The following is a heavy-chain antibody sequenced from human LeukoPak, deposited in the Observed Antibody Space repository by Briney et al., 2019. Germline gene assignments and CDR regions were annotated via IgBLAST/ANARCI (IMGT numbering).Heavy chain of an antibody. CDR2: IKQDGSEK. Sequence: SGGSLRLSCAASGFTSSSYWMSWVRQAPGKGLEWVANIKQDGSEKYYVDSVKGRFTISRDNAKNSLYLQMNSLGAEDTAVYYCVRRVAAAGIDRDDYWGQGTLVTVSS. CDR1: GFTSSSYW. CDR3: VRRVAAAGIDRDDY. J-gene: IGHJ4*02. D-gene: IGHD6-13*01. V-gene: IGHV3-7*01.